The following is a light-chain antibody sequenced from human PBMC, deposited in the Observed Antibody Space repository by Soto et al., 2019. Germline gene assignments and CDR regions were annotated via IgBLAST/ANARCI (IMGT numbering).Light chain of an antibody. Sequence: QSALTQPPPASGSPGQSVTISCTRTSFDVGGYNYVSWYQQHPGKAPQVLMYEVSKRPSGVPERFSGSKSGNTASLTVSGLQAEDEADYYCSAYAGSPYLYVFGSGTKVTVL. J-gene: IGLJ1*01. CDR1: SFDVGGYNY. CDR3: SAYAGSPYLYV. CDR2: EVS. V-gene: IGLV2-8*01.